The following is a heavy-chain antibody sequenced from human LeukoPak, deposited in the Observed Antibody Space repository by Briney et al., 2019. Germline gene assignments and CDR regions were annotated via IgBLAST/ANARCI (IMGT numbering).Heavy chain of an antibody. CDR1: GFTFSSYA. CDR3: AKIGTLVRDRYYFDY. CDR2: ISGSGGST. V-gene: IGHV3-23*01. D-gene: IGHD1-1*01. J-gene: IGHJ4*02. Sequence: PGGSLRLSCAASGFTFSSYAMTWVRQAPGKGLEWVSGISGSGGSTYYADSVKGRFTISRDNSKNTLYLQMNSLRAEDTAVYDCAKIGTLVRDRYYFDYWGQGTLVTVSS.